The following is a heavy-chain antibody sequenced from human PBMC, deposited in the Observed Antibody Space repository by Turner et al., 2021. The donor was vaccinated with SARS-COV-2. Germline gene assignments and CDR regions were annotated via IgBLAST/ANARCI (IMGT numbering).Heavy chain of an antibody. CDR1: GGSISSKS. Sequence: QVQLQESGPGLVRPSETLSLTCTVSGGSISSKSWSWIRQSPGRGLEWIGSISYSGSTYYNPSLKSRVTISVDTSKNQFSLKLSSVTAADTAVYYCARQRLVVVPAAIINGMDVWGQGTTVTVSS. J-gene: IGHJ6*02. V-gene: IGHV4-59*05. CDR3: ARQRLVVVPAAIINGMDV. CDR2: ISYSGST. D-gene: IGHD2-2*01.